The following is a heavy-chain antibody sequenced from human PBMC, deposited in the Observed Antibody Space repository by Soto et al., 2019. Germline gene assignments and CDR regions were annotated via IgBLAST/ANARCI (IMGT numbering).Heavy chain of an antibody. J-gene: IGHJ6*02. D-gene: IGHD2-21*01. CDR3: ARGNFKLYFFVAYYYYCYGMDV. Sequence: SETLSLTCTVSGGSISSGDYYWSWIRQPPGKGLEWIGYIYYSGSTYYNPSLKSRVTISVDTSKNQFSPKLSSVTAADTAVYYCARGNFKLYFFVAYYYYCYGMDVWGQGTTVTVS. V-gene: IGHV4-30-4*01. CDR2: IYYSGST. CDR1: GGSISSGDYY.